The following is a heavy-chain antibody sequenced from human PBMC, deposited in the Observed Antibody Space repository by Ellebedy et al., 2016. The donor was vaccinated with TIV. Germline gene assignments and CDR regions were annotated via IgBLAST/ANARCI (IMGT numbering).Heavy chain of an antibody. CDR3: GRYYDSSGGSFFDY. CDR1: GASVSRTHC. J-gene: IGHJ4*02. Sequence: MPSETLSLTCAVSGASVSRTHCWRWVRPPPGTGLAWRGDIFHSGSTNYNPSLKSRVTISVDKSKNQFSLKLTSVTAADTAVYYCGRYYDSSGGSFFDYWGQGTLVTVSS. V-gene: IGHV4-4*02. D-gene: IGHD3-22*01. CDR2: IFHSGST.